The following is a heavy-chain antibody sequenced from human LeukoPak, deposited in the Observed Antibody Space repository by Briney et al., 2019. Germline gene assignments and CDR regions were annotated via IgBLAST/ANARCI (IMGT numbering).Heavy chain of an antibody. Sequence: GGSLRLSCAASGFRFRNYAMSWVRQAPGKGLEWVSAISESGGTTYYADSVKGRFTISRDNSKNTLYLQMNSLRVEDTAVYYCARDRVETAMGPQFRTYYYYGMDVWGQGTTVTVSS. V-gene: IGHV3-23*01. J-gene: IGHJ6*02. D-gene: IGHD5-18*01. CDR3: ARDRVETAMGPQFRTYYYYGMDV. CDR2: ISESGGTT. CDR1: GFRFRNYA.